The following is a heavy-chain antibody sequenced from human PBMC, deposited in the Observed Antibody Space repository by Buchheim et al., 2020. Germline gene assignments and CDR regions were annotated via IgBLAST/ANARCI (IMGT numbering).Heavy chain of an antibody. CDR3: ARAPAAAGTYYYGMDV. CDR2: INPSGGST. D-gene: IGHD6-13*01. CDR1: GYTFTSYY. J-gene: IGHJ6*02. V-gene: IGHV1-46*01. Sequence: QVQLVQSGAEVKKPGASVKVSCKASGYTFTSYYMHWVRQAPGQGLEWMGIINPSGGSTSYAQKFQGRVTMTRDTSTSTVYMELSSLRSEDTAAYYCARAPAAAGTYYYGMDVWGQGTT.